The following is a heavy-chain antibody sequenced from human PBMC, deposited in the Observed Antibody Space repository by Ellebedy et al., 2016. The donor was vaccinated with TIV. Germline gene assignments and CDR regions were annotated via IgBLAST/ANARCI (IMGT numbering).Heavy chain of an antibody. V-gene: IGHV1-18*01. Sequence: AASVKVSCKASGYTFTSYGISWVRQAPGQGLEWMGWISAYNGNTNYAQKLQGRVTMTTDTSTSTAYMELRSLRSDDTAVYYCAREGRFSEAGTPSYWGQGTLVTVSS. CDR2: ISAYNGNT. J-gene: IGHJ4*02. D-gene: IGHD6-19*01. CDR1: GYTFTSYG. CDR3: AREGRFSEAGTPSY.